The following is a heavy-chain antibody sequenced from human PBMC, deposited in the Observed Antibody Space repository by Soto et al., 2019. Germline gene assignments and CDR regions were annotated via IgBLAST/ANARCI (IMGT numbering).Heavy chain of an antibody. CDR3: ARDLAWSILSFDN. CDR1: GFDFRSDG. CDR2: SSYDGRET. V-gene: IGHV3-30*03. Sequence: PGGSLRLSCAASGFDFRSDGIHWVRQGPGKGLELVAASSYDGRETFYADSAKGRFTVAKEMSKNTAFLQMNALRDEDTAVYSCARDLAWSILSFDNWGQGTPVTVSS. D-gene: IGHD3-3*01. J-gene: IGHJ4*02.